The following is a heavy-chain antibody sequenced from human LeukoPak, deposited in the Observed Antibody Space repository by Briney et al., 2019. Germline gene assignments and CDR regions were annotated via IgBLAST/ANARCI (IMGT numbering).Heavy chain of an antibody. V-gene: IGHV3-48*03. CDR3: ARGGFWSGYPFDY. D-gene: IGHD3-3*01. CDR1: GFTFSSYE. CDR2: ISSSGSTI. Sequence: QPGGSLRLSCAASGFTFSSYEMNWDRQAPGKGLEWVSYISSSGSTIYYADSVKGRFTISRDNAKNSLYLQMNSLRAEDTAVYYCARGGFWSGYPFDYWGQGTLVTVSS. J-gene: IGHJ4*02.